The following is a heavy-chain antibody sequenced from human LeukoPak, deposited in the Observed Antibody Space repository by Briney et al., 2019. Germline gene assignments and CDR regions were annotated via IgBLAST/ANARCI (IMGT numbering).Heavy chain of an antibody. CDR3: AREGRVSGYDFDC. CDR2: INSDGSSI. J-gene: IGHJ4*02. D-gene: IGHD5-12*01. Sequence: GGSLRLSCAASGFTYSSYWMHWVRQAPGKGLVWVSRINSDGSSITYADSVKGRFTISRDNAKNTLFLQMNSLRVEDTAVYYCAREGRVSGYDFDCWGQGTLVTVSS. V-gene: IGHV3-74*03. CDR1: GFTYSSYW.